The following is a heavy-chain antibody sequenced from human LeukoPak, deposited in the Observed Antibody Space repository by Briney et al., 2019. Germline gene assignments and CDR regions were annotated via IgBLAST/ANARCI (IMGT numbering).Heavy chain of an antibody. CDR1: GFTFSSYE. V-gene: IGHV3-48*03. Sequence: PGGSLRLSCAASGFTFSSYEMNWVRQAPGKGLEWVSYISSSGSTIYYADSVKGRFTISRDNAKNSLYLQMNRLRAEDTAVYYCARDGDWGRYDHWGQGTLVIVSS. CDR2: ISSSGSTI. D-gene: IGHD7-27*01. J-gene: IGHJ4*02. CDR3: ARDGDWGRYDH.